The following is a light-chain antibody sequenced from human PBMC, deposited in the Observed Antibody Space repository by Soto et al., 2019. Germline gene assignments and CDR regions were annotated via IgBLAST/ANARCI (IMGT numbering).Light chain of an antibody. CDR2: AAS. Sequence: IQMTQSPSTLSASVGDRVTITCRASHNIERWMAWYQQKPGKAPKLLIYAASTLQSGVPSRFSGSGSGTDFTLTISCLQSEDFATYYCQQYYSYPLTFGGGTKVDIK. CDR3: QQYYSYPLT. CDR1: HNIERW. J-gene: IGKJ4*01. V-gene: IGKV1-5*01.